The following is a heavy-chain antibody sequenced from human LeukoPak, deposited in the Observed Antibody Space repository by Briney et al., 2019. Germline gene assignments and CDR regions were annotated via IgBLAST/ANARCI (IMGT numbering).Heavy chain of an antibody. CDR1: GGSISSDFYS. V-gene: IGHV4-30-2*01. CDR2: IYHSGVT. CDR3: ARGQLGLIAARGPFDY. Sequence: SETLSLTCAVSGGSISSDFYSWSWIRQPPGKGLEWIGYIYHSGVTYYNPSLKSRVTVSVDRSKNQFSLKLSSVTAADTAVYYCARGQLGLIAARGPFDYWGQGTLVTVSS. J-gene: IGHJ4*02. D-gene: IGHD6-6*01.